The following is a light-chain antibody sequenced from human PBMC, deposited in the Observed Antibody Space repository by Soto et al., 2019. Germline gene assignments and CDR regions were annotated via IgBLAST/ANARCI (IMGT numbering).Light chain of an antibody. Sequence: QSVLSQPPSASGTPGQRVTISCSGSSSNIGSYTVNWYRQLPGTAPKLLIYSDNQRPSGVPDRFSGSRSGTSASLAISGLQSEDEADYHCAAWDDSLDAFNVFGTGTKLTVL. V-gene: IGLV1-44*01. CDR2: SDN. CDR3: AAWDDSLDAFNV. J-gene: IGLJ1*01. CDR1: SSNIGSYT.